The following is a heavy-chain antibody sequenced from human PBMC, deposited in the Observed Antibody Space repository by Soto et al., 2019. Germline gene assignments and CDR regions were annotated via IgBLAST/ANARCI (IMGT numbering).Heavy chain of an antibody. CDR2: VSYDGSDK. D-gene: IGHD3-3*02. CDR1: GFNLRSYG. CDR3: AKDIRLLRTTRDVGGFDT. V-gene: IGHV3-30*18. J-gene: IGHJ5*02. Sequence: QEQLVESGGGVVQPGRSLRLSCAASGFNLRSYGMHWVRQVPGKGLEWVATVSYDGSDKYHADSVKGRFTISRDNSNNTLYLQMNSLRAEDTAIYYCAKDIRLLRTTRDVGGFDTWGQGSLVTVSS.